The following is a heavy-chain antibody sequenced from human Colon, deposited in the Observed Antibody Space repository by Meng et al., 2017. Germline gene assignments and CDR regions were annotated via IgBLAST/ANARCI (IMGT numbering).Heavy chain of an antibody. CDR1: GASIIGLNW. D-gene: IGHD7-27*01. CDR3: ARGTGDIRVGFDY. J-gene: IGHJ4*02. V-gene: IGHV4-4*02. Sequence: QVKLQESGPGLVKPSGPLSLTCPVSGASIIGLNWWTWVRQAPGKGREWIGEIHHSGRTNSMPSLKSRVTLSLDKSKNQFSLSMTSVTAADTAVYYCARGTGDIRVGFDYWGQGTLVTVSS. CDR2: IHHSGRT.